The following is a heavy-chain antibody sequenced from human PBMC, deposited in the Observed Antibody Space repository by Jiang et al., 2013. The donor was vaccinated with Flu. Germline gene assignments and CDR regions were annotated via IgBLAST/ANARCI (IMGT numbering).Heavy chain of an antibody. V-gene: IGHV4-59*01. D-gene: IGHD2-15*01. J-gene: IGHJ4*02. Sequence: TCTVSGGSISSYYWSWIRQPPGKGLEWIGYIYYSGSTNYNPSLKSRVTISVDTSKNQFSLKLSSVTAADTAVYYCARDIRSWGGGSGGSPRSYYFDYWGQGTLVTVSS. CDR2: IYYSGST. CDR1: GGSISSYY. CDR3: ARDIRSWGGGSGGSPRSYYFDY.